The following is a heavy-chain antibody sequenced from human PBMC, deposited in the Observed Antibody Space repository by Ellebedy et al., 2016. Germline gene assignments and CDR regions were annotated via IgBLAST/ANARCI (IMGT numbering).Heavy chain of an antibody. V-gene: IGHV1-69*13. CDR1: GDTFNSYT. D-gene: IGHD3-22*01. Sequence: SVKVSXXASGDTFNSYTFNWVRQAPGQGLEWVGGFIPVFDAAHYAQKFQGRVTLTGDESANTVYMEISDLRSDDTATYFCARAGSHYDNSGWTFDLWGQGTRVAVSS. CDR3: ARAGSHYDNSGWTFDL. CDR2: FIPVFDAA. J-gene: IGHJ3*01.